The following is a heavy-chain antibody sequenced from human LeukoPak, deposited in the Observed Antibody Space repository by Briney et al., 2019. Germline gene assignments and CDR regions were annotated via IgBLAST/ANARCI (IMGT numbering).Heavy chain of an antibody. V-gene: IGHV4-59*08. Sequence: SETLSLTCTVSGGSISSYYWSWIRQPPGKGLEWIGYIYYSGSTNYNPSLKSRVTISVDTSKNQYSLKLSSVTAADTAVYYCARRTLRSGGAMDYWGQGTLVTVSS. D-gene: IGHD3-16*01. CDR2: IYYSGST. J-gene: IGHJ4*02. CDR1: GGSISSYY. CDR3: ARRTLRSGGAMDY.